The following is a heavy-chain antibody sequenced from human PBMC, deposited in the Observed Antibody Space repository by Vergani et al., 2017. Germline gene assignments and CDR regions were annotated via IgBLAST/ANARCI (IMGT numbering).Heavy chain of an antibody. Sequence: QVQLVQSGAEVKKPGASVKVSCKASGYTFTGYYMHWVRQAPGQGLEWMGWINPNSGGTNYAQNFQGRVTMTRETSISTAYMELSRLRSDDTAVYYCARDMVVVADGAFDSGGQGTMVTVSS. J-gene: IGHJ3*02. CDR3: ARDMVVVADGAFDS. CDR1: GYTFTGYY. CDR2: INPNSGGT. D-gene: IGHD2-15*01. V-gene: IGHV1-2*02.